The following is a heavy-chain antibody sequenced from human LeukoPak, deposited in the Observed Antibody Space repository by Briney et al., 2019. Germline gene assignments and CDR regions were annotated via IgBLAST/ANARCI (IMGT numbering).Heavy chain of an antibody. CDR2: ISGYNGNT. J-gene: IGHJ3*02. V-gene: IGHV1-18*01. CDR3: ARRRIVAGTDAFDI. Sequence: ASVKVSCKASGYIFTNYGISWVRQAPGQGLEWMGWISGYNGNTNYAQELQGRVTMTTDTSTNTAYMELRSLRSDDTAVYYCARRRIVAGTDAFDIWGQGTMVTVSS. D-gene: IGHD6-19*01. CDR1: GYIFTNYG.